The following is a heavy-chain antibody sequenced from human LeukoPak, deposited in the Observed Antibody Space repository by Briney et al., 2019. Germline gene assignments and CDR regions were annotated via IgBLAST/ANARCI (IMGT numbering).Heavy chain of an antibody. J-gene: IGHJ4*02. Sequence: GGSLRPSCAASGFTFSIYAMSWVRQAPGKGLEWVSSISGTSGNTYYADSVKGRFTISRDNSKNTLYLQMNSLRAEDTAVYYCAKDHPMYYDFWSGLDYWGQGTLVTVSS. CDR3: AKDHPMYYDFWSGLDY. CDR2: ISGTSGNT. V-gene: IGHV3-23*01. D-gene: IGHD3-3*01. CDR1: GFTFSIYA.